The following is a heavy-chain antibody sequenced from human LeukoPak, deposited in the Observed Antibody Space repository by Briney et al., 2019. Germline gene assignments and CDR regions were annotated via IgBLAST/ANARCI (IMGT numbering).Heavy chain of an antibody. CDR2: ISYDGSNK. V-gene: IGHV3-30*03. CDR1: GFTFSNYG. D-gene: IGHD6-19*01. Sequence: GGSLRLSCAASGFTFSNYGIHWVRQAPGKGLEWVAVISYDGSNKYYADSVKGRFTISRDNSKNTLYLQMNSLRAEDTAVYYCARLKAVAGTLNYFDYWGQGTLVTVSS. J-gene: IGHJ4*02. CDR3: ARLKAVAGTLNYFDY.